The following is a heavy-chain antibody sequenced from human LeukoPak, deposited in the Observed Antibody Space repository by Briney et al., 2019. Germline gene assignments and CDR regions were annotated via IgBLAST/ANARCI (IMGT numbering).Heavy chain of an antibody. V-gene: IGHV1-2*02. Sequence: GASVKVSCKASGYTFTGYYMHWVRQAPGQGLEWMGWINPNSGGTNYAQKFQGRVTMTRDKSISTAYMELSRLRSDDTAVYYCARGLSGADSWYGYYFDYWGQGTLVTVSS. CDR2: INPNSGGT. D-gene: IGHD6-13*01. J-gene: IGHJ4*02. CDR1: GYTFTGYY. CDR3: ARGLSGADSWYGYYFDY.